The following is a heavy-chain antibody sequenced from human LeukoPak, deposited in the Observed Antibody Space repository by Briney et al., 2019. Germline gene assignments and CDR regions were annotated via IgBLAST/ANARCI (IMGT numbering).Heavy chain of an antibody. V-gene: IGHV1-2*02. CDR2: INPNSGGT. D-gene: IGHD1-26*01. CDR1: GYTFTGYY. Sequence: ASVKVSCKASGYTFTGYYMHWVRQAPGQGLEWMGWINPNSGGTNYAQKFQGRVTMTRDTSISTAYMELSRLRSDDTAVYYCARTLRRYSGTHEAHYWGQGTLVTVSS. J-gene: IGHJ4*02. CDR3: ARTLRRYSGTHEAHY.